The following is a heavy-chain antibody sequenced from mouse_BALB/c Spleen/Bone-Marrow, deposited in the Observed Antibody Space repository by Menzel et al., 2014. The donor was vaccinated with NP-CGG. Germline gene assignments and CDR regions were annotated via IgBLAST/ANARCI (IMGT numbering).Heavy chain of an antibody. D-gene: IGHD1-1*01. V-gene: IGHV2-9*02. J-gene: IGHJ4*01. Sequence: VKLEESGPGLVAPSQSLSITCTVSGFSLTSYGVHWVRQLPGKVLEWLGVIWAGGSTNYNSALMSRLSISKDNSKSQVFLKMNSLQTDDTAMYYCARGSYYEGAMDYWGQGTSVTVSS. CDR1: GFSLTSYG. CDR3: ARGSYYEGAMDY. CDR2: IWAGGST.